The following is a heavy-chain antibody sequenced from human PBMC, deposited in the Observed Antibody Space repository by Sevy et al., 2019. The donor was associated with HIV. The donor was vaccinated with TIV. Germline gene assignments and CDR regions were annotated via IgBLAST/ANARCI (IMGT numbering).Heavy chain of an antibody. D-gene: IGHD3-22*01. CDR2: ISSSGSTI. J-gene: IGHJ3*02. CDR1: GFTFSDYY. Sequence: GGSLRLSCAASGFTFSDYYMSWIRQAPGKGLEWVSYISSSGSTIYYADSVKGRFTISRDNAKNSLYLQMNSLRAEDTAVYYCARDRLPNLGMIVVRDAFDIWGQGTMVTVSS. CDR3: ARDRLPNLGMIVVRDAFDI. V-gene: IGHV3-11*01.